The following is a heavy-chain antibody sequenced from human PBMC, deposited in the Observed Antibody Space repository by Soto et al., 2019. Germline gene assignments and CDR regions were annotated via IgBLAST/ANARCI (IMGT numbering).Heavy chain of an antibody. D-gene: IGHD5-18*01. CDR1: GGTLNTYT. Sequence: QLQLVQSGAAVKKPGSTVKVSCKASGGTLNTYTISCVRQAPGQGLEWMGSILPFLGSTNYAKKFQGRVTITADQSTSIMELSSLRSEDTAVYFCARDVTAMEALYYYDTWGQGSLVTVSS. CDR2: ILPFLGST. J-gene: IGHJ4*02. V-gene: IGHV1-69*08. CDR3: ARDVTAMEALYYYDT.